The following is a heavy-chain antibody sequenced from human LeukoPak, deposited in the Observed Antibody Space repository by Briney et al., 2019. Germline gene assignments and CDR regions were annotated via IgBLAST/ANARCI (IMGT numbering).Heavy chain of an antibody. CDR1: GGSISSSSYY. D-gene: IGHD3-22*01. V-gene: IGHV4-39*07. CDR3: ARGPYSYDSSGAFDI. Sequence: SETLSLTCTVSGGSISSSSYYWGWIRQPPGKGLKWIGSIYYSGSINYNPSLKSRVTISVDTSKNQFSLKLSSVTAADTAVYFCARGPYSYDSSGAFDIWGQGTMVTVSS. CDR2: IYYSGSI. J-gene: IGHJ3*02.